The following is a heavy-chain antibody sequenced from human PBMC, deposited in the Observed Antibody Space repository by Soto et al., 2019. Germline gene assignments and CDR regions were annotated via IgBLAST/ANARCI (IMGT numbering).Heavy chain of an antibody. CDR1: GYTFTTYG. D-gene: IGHD6-19*01. Sequence: ASVKVSCKASGYTFTTYGFHWVRQAPGQRFEWMGWINSGKGNTKYSQNFQGRVTFTRDTSANTAYMELSSLTSEDTAIYYCAKGGSWSSGWSGWIDCWGQGTPVTVSS. CDR2: INSGKGNT. J-gene: IGHJ5*01. CDR3: AKGGSWSSGWSGWIDC. V-gene: IGHV1-3*01.